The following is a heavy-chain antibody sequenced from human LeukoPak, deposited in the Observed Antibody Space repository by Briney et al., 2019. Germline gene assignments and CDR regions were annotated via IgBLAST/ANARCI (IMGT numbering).Heavy chain of an antibody. V-gene: IGHV4-61*02. CDR3: ARGLVSGSIFMDNWFDP. CDR2: IYRTGST. CDR1: GGSINSGSYY. D-gene: IGHD3-3*01. J-gene: IGHJ5*02. Sequence: PSETLSLTCTVSGGSINSGSYYWSWIRQPAGKGLEWIGRIYRTGSTNYNPSLKSRVTISVDTSKNQFSLKLNSVTAADTAVYYCARGLVSGSIFMDNWFDPWGQGTLVTVSS.